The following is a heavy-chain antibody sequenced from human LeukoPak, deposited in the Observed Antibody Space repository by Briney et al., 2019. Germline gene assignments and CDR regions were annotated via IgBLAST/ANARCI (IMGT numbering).Heavy chain of an antibody. Sequence: PSETLSLTCAVYGGSFSGYYWSWIRQPPGKGLEWIGEINHSGSTNYNPSLKSRVTISVDTSKNQVSLKLRSVTAADTAVYYCARGLGCDGDCYQVASVFDYWGQGTLVTVSS. V-gene: IGHV4-34*01. CDR1: GGSFSGYY. CDR2: INHSGST. J-gene: IGHJ4*02. D-gene: IGHD2-21*02. CDR3: ARGLGCDGDCYQVASVFDY.